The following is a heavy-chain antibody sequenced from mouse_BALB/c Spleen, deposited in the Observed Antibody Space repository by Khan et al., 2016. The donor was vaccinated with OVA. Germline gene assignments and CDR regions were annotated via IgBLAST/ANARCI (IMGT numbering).Heavy chain of an antibody. CDR1: GYSFTAYY. D-gene: IGHD2-14*01. CDR3: ARGYDFFAY. V-gene: IGHV1-26*01. CDR2: VNPNNGDT. Sequence: VQLKQSGPDLVKPGASVKISCKASGYSFTAYYLSWVKQSHGESLEWIVRVNPNNGDTTYNQKFKGKAILTVDKSSNIAYMDLRSLTSEDSAVYYCARGYDFFAYWGQGTLVTVSA. J-gene: IGHJ3*01.